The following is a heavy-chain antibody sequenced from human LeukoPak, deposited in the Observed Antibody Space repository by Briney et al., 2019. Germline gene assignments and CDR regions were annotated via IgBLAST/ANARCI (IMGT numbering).Heavy chain of an antibody. D-gene: IGHD3-3*01. V-gene: IGHV3-30*03. CDR2: ISYGANNK. CDR3: VLPVMILNGYFHH. CDR1: GCTFSIYG. Sequence: PGGSLRLSCAVSGCTFSIYGMHWVRQAPGKGLGSAAVISYGANNKYYADSVKGRFTISRDNSNNTLYLQMDSLRAEDTAVYYCVLPVMILNGYFHHWGQGTLVTVSS. J-gene: IGHJ1*01.